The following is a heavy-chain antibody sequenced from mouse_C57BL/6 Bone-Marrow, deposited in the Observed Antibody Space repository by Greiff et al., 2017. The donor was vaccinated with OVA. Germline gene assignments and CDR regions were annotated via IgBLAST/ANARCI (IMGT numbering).Heavy chain of an antibody. J-gene: IGHJ1*03. Sequence: QVQLQQSGAELVKPGASVKISCKASGYAFSSYWMNWVKQRPGKGLEWIGQIYPGDGDTNYNGKFKGKATLTADKSSSTAYMQRSSLTSESAAVYFCARESWDWYFDVWGTGTTVTVSS. CDR1: GYAFSSYW. D-gene: IGHD4-1*01. CDR2: IYPGDGDT. V-gene: IGHV1-80*01. CDR3: ARESWDWYFDV.